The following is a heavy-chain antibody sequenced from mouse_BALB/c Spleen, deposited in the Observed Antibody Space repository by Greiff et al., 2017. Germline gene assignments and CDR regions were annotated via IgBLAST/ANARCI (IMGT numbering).Heavy chain of an antibody. Sequence: EVMLVESGGGLVQPGGSRKLSCAASGFTFSSFGMHWVRQAPEKGLEWVAYISSGSSTIYYADTVKGRFTISRDNPKNTLFLQMTSLRSEDTAMYYCARSVIYYGNYPAMDYWGQGTSVTVSS. CDR3: ARSVIYYGNYPAMDY. CDR2: ISSGSSTI. V-gene: IGHV5-17*02. D-gene: IGHD2-1*01. CDR1: GFTFSSFG. J-gene: IGHJ4*01.